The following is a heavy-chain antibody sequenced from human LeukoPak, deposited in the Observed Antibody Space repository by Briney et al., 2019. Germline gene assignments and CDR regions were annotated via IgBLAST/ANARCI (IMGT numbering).Heavy chain of an antibody. CDR2: IYYSGST. Sequence: SETLSLTCTVSSGSISTSNYYWGWVRQPPGKGLEWIGYIYYSGSTNYNPSLKSRVTISVDTSKNQFSLKLSSVTAADTAVYYCARGGRGYYDSSDYWGQGTLVTVSS. V-gene: IGHV4-61*05. J-gene: IGHJ4*02. CDR3: ARGGRGYYDSSDY. CDR1: SGSISTSNYY. D-gene: IGHD3-22*01.